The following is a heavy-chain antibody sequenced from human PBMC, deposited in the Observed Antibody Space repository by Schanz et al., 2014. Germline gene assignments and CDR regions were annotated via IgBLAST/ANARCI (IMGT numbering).Heavy chain of an antibody. CDR3: AREQIMAAAGLVDY. V-gene: IGHV3-30*03. CDR1: GFTVSSDH. CDR2: MSYDGSIK. Sequence: VQLVESGGGFVQPGGSLGLSCVVSGFTVSSDHMSWVRQAPGKGLEWVAAMSYDGSIKYYGDSVKGRFTISRDNSKNTLYLHMNTLRSEDTAVYYCAREQIMAAAGLVDYWGQGTLVTVSS. D-gene: IGHD6-13*01. J-gene: IGHJ4*02.